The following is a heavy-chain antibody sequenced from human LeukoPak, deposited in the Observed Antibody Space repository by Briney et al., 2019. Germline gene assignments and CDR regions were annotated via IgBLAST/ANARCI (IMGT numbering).Heavy chain of an antibody. V-gene: IGHV3-23*01. Sequence: GASLRLSCAASGFIFSNYAMNWVRQAPGKGLERVSFIYSGGGTKYADSVRGRFTISRDNSRNTLYLQMSSLRSEDTAVYYCAKDRRPDGVYDLDYWGQGTLVTVSS. CDR3: AKDRRPDGVYDLDY. D-gene: IGHD5/OR15-5a*01. J-gene: IGHJ4*02. CDR1: GFIFSNYA. CDR2: FIYSGGGT.